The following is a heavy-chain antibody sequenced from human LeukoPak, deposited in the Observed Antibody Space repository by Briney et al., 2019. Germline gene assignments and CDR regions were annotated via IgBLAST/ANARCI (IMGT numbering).Heavy chain of an antibody. Sequence: SETLSLTCAVYGGSFSGYYWSWIRQPPGKGLEWIGEINHSGSTNYNPSLKSRVTISVDTSKNQFSLKLSSVTAADTAVYYCARVRVIVVVLAATSPQGNWFDPWGQGTLVTVSS. D-gene: IGHD2-2*01. V-gene: IGHV4-34*01. CDR1: GGSFSGYY. CDR2: INHSGST. CDR3: ARVRVIVVVLAATSPQGNWFDP. J-gene: IGHJ5*02.